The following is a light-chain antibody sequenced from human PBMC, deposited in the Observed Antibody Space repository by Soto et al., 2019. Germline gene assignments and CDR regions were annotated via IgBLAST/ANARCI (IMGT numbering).Light chain of an antibody. J-gene: IGKJ4*01. V-gene: IGKV3-15*01. CDR2: GAS. Sequence: EIVMTQSPATLSVSPGERATLSCRASQSVSSNLAWYQQKPGQAPRLLIYGASTMATGIPARFSGSGSGTEFTLTISILQSEDFAVYYCQQYNNWPPPLTFGGGTKVEIK. CDR1: QSVSSN. CDR3: QQYNNWPPPLT.